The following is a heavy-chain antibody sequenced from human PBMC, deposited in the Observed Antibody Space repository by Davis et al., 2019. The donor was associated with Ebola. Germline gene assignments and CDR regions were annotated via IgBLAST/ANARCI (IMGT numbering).Heavy chain of an antibody. CDR1: GDSVSSGG. CDR3: VRGWGRTGLGV. J-gene: IGHJ6*02. CDR2: TYYSSSQWYN. Sequence: HSQTLSLTCAISGDSVSSGGWNWIRQSPSRGLEWLGRTYYSSSQWYNYYAVSVKSRITINPDTSKNQFSLQLNSVTPEDTAVYYCVRGWGRTGLGVWGQGTTVTVSS. D-gene: IGHD1-26*01. V-gene: IGHV6-1*01.